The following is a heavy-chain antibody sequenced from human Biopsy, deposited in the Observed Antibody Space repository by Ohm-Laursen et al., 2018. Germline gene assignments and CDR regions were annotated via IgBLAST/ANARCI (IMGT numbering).Heavy chain of an antibody. CDR2: ISAYNGQT. CDR1: GYTFTDYF. D-gene: IGHD1/OR15-1a*01. V-gene: IGHV1-18*04. Sequence: SVKVSCKTSGYTFTDYFVHWVRQAPGQGLEWMGWISAYNGQTSYAPNFQGRLIMTTDTSTGTGYMELRSLRSDDTAMYYCARDSRNKFDLWGQGTLVSVSA. J-gene: IGHJ5*02. CDR3: ARDSRNKFDL.